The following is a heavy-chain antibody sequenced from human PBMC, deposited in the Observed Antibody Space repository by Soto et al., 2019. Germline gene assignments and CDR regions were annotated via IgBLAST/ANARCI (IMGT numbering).Heavy chain of an antibody. CDR3: ARVGGVGDSSGYPDFYFDY. D-gene: IGHD3-22*01. Sequence: SETLSLTCAVSGGSISSGGYSWSWIRQPPGKGLEWIGYIYHSGSTYYNPSLKGRVTISVDRSKNQFSPKLSSVTAADTAVYYCARVGGVGDSSGYPDFYFDYWGQGTLVTVSS. CDR1: GGSISSGGYS. J-gene: IGHJ4*02. CDR2: IYHSGST. V-gene: IGHV4-30-2*01.